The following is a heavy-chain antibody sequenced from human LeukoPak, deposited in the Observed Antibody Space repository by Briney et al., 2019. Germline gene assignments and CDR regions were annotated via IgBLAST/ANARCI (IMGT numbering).Heavy chain of an antibody. D-gene: IGHD3-3*01. V-gene: IGHV4-39*07. Sequence: PSETLSLTCTVSGGSISSSSYYWGWIRQPPGKGLEWIGSIYYSGSTYYNPSLKSRVTISVDTSKNQFSLKLSSVTAADTAVYYCARDGVVQKGGTDYWGQGTLVTVSS. J-gene: IGHJ4*02. CDR2: IYYSGST. CDR1: GGSISSSSYY. CDR3: ARDGVVQKGGTDY.